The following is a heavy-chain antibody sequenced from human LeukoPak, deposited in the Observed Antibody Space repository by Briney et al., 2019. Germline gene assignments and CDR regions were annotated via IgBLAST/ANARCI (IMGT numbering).Heavy chain of an antibody. J-gene: IGHJ4*02. CDR2: ISSGSSTI. Sequence: PGGSLRLYCAASGFTFSTYSMSWVRQAPGKGLEWVAYISSGSSTIFYSDSVKGRFTTSRDNAKNSLYLQMNSLRAEDTAVYYCASSNRSWYSYWGQGSLVTVSS. CDR3: ASSNRSWYSY. V-gene: IGHV3-48*04. D-gene: IGHD6-13*01. CDR1: GFTFSTYS.